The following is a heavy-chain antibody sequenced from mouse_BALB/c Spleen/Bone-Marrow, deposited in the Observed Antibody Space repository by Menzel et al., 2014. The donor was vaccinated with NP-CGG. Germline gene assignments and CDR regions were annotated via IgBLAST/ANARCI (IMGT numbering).Heavy chain of an antibody. D-gene: IGHD1-1*01. Sequence: VKLVESGPELVRPGVSVKISCKGSGYTFTDYAMHWVKQSHAKSLEWIGVISTYSGNTNYNQKFKGKATMTVDKSSSTAYMELARLTSEDSAKSPFISHYYAVDYWGQGTSVTVSS. CDR1: GYTFTDYA. V-gene: IGHV1S137*01. CDR2: ISTYSGNT. CDR3: ISHYYAVDY. J-gene: IGHJ4*01.